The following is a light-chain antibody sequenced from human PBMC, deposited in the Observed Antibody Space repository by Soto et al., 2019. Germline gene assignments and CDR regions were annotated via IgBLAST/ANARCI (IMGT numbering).Light chain of an antibody. CDR2: EVR. J-gene: IGLJ1*01. Sequence: QSVLAQPASVSGSPGQSITISCTGTSSDVGGHDYVSWYQQHPGKAPKLIIYEVRNRPSGVSNRFSGSKSGNTAFLTISGLQAEDEADYYCSSYSSTTLVFGTGTKVTVL. V-gene: IGLV2-14*01. CDR3: SSYSSTTLV. CDR1: SSDVGGHDY.